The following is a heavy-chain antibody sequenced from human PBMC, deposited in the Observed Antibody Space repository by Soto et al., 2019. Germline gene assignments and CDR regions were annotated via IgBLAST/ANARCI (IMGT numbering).Heavy chain of an antibody. Sequence: KPSETLSLTCAVYGGSFSGYYWSWIRQPPGKGLEWIGEINHSGSTNYNPSLKSRVTISVDTSKNQFSLKLSSVTAADTAVYYCARGILQDILSVWGQGNTVTVSS. J-gene: IGHJ6*02. CDR1: GGSFSGYY. CDR2: INHSGST. V-gene: IGHV4-34*01. D-gene: IGHD2-15*01. CDR3: ARGILQDILSV.